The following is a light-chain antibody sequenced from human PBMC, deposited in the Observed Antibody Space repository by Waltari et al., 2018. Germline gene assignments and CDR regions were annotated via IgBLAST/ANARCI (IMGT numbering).Light chain of an antibody. J-gene: IGLJ3*02. V-gene: IGLV1-44*01. CDR2: TSH. CDR3: AAWDDSLNAWM. Sequence: YQQPPGTPPTLLIYTSHRRPSGVPARFSGSKSGTSASLAIIGLQSEDEADYYCAAWDDSLNAWMFCGGTKLTVL.